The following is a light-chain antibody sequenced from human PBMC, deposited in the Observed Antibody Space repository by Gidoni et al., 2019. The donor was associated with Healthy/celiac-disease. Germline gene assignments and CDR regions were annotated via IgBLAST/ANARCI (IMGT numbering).Light chain of an antibody. CDR1: SSDVGGYNY. CDR2: EVS. Sequence: QSALTQPASVSGSPGQSITISCTGTSSDVGGYNYVSWYQQQPGKAPTLMIDEVSNRPAGGSNRFSGSKDGNTAALTISGLQAEDEADYYCSSYTSSSTRVFGNGTKVTVL. J-gene: IGLJ1*01. CDR3: SSYTSSSTRV. V-gene: IGLV2-14*01.